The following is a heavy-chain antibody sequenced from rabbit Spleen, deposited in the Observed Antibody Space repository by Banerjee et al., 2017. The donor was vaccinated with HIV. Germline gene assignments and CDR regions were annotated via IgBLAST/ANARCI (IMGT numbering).Heavy chain of an antibody. J-gene: IGHJ6*01. Sequence: QEQLVESGGGLVKPGASLTLTCEASGFPFSEKAVMCWVRQAPGKGLTWIACINIVTGKSVYANWAEGRFIMSRTSSTTVTLQMTSLTAADTATYFCARDTGSSFSSYGMDLWGPGTLVTVS. CDR2: INIVTGKS. D-gene: IGHD8-1*01. CDR3: ARDTGSSFSSYGMDL. CDR1: GFPFSEKAV. V-gene: IGHV1S45*01.